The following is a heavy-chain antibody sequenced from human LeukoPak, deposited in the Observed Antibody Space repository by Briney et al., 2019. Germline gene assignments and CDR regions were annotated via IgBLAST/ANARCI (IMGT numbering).Heavy chain of an antibody. D-gene: IGHD1-26*01. Sequence: GGSLRLSCAASGFTFSSYAMSWVRQAPGKGLEWVSAISGSGGSTYYADSVKGRFTISRDNSKNTLYLQMNSLRAEDTAVYYCAKAPAGATFWDCFDYWGQGTLVTVSS. CDR1: GFTFSSYA. J-gene: IGHJ4*02. CDR2: ISGSGGST. V-gene: IGHV3-23*01. CDR3: AKAPAGATFWDCFDY.